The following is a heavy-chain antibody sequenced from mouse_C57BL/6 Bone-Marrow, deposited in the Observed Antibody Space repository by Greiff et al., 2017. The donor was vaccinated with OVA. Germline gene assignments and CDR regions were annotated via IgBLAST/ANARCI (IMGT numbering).Heavy chain of an antibody. D-gene: IGHD1-1*01. J-gene: IGHJ3*01. CDR3: ARDGSSSAGCAY. V-gene: IGHV1-69*01. CDR2: IDPSDSYT. Sequence: QVQLQQPGAELVMPGASVKLSCKASGYTFTSYWMHWVKQRPGQGLEWIGEIDPSDSYTNYNQKFKGKSTLTVDKSSSTAYMQLSSLTSEDSAVDYCARDGSSSAGCAYGGQGTLVTVSA. CDR1: GYTFTSYW.